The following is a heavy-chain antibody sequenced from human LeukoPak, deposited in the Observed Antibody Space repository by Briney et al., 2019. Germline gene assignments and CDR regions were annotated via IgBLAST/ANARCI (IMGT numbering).Heavy chain of an antibody. CDR1: GFTFSTYD. CDR2: IGIAGDT. J-gene: IGHJ6*02. CDR3: ARGLYDILTVLGV. D-gene: IGHD3-9*01. V-gene: IGHV3-13*01. Sequence: GGSLRLSCTASGFTFSTYDMHWVRQATGKGLEWVSGIGIAGDTHYSDSVKGRFTISRENAKNSLYLQMNSLRAGDTAVYYCARGLYDILTVLGVWGQGTTVTVSS.